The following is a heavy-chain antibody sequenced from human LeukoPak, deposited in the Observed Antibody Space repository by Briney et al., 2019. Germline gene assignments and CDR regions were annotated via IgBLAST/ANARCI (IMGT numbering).Heavy chain of an antibody. CDR1: GFTFSSYA. Sequence: GGSLRLSCAASGFTFSSYAMSSVRQAPGKGLEWVSAISGSGGSTYYADSVKGRFTISRDNSKNTLYLQMKSLRAEDTAVYYCAKDRGLTDSSTRFDPWGQGTLVTVSS. V-gene: IGHV3-23*01. D-gene: IGHD6-13*01. J-gene: IGHJ5*02. CDR2: ISGSGGST. CDR3: AKDRGLTDSSTRFDP.